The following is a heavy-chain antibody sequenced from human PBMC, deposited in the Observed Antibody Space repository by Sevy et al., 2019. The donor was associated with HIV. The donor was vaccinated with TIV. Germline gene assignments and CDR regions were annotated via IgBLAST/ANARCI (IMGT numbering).Heavy chain of an antibody. J-gene: IGHJ5*02. CDR1: GGSISSYY. CDR2: IYYSGST. V-gene: IGHV4-59*01. CDR3: ARGGFWRGSSDNWFDP. Sequence: SETLSLTCTVSGGSISSYYWSWIRQPPGKGLEWIGYIYYSGSTNYNPSLKIRVTISVDTSKNQFSLKLSSVTAADTAVYYCARGGFWRGSSDNWFDPWGQGTLVTVSS. D-gene: IGHD3-3*01.